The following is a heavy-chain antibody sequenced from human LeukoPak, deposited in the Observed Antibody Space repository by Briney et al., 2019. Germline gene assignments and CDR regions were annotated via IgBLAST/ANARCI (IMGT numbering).Heavy chain of an antibody. CDR3: ARGYSYGPTRNPFDY. V-gene: IGHV1-69*06. J-gene: IGHJ4*02. CDR1: GYTFTSYG. Sequence: SVKVSCKASGYTFTSYGISWVRQAPGQGLEWMGGIIPIFGTANYAQKFQGRVTITADKSTSTAYMELSSLRSEDTAVYYCARGYSYGPTRNPFDYWGQGTLVTVSS. CDR2: IIPIFGTA. D-gene: IGHD5-18*01.